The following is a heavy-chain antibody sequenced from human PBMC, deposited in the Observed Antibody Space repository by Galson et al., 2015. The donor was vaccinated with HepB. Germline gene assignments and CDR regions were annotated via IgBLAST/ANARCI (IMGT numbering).Heavy chain of an antibody. CDR3: AKGATQYSGTWPDY. V-gene: IGHV3-23*01. D-gene: IGHD6-13*01. CDR1: GFTFSSYA. Sequence: SLRLSCAASGFTFSSYAMSWVRQAPGQGLEWVSGISGSGGSTNYADSVRGRFTISRDDSKNTLYLQMNNLRAEDTALYYCAKGATQYSGTWPDYWGQGTLVTVSS. J-gene: IGHJ4*02. CDR2: ISGSGGST.